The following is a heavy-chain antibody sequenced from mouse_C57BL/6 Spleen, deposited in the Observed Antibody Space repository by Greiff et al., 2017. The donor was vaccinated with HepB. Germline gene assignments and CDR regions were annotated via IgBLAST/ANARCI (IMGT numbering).Heavy chain of an antibody. CDR2: IWGDGST. Sequence: VKLVESGPGLVAPSQSLSITCTVSGFSLTSYGVSWVRQPPGKGLEWLGVIWGDGSTNYHSALISRLSISKDNSKSQVFLKLNSLQTDDTATYYCAKPRGSKRGLAMDYWGQGTSVTVSS. CDR1: GFSLTSYG. J-gene: IGHJ4*01. V-gene: IGHV2-3*01. D-gene: IGHD1-1*01. CDR3: AKPRGSKRGLAMDY.